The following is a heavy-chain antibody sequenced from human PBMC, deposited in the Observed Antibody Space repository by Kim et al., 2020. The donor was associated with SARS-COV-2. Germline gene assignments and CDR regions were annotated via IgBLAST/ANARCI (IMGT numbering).Heavy chain of an antibody. D-gene: IGHD2-21*02. CDR2: GNP. J-gene: IGHJ4*02. V-gene: IGHV7-4-1*02. Sequence: GNPTYAQGFTGRFVFSLDTSVSTAYLQISSLKAEDTAVYYCARVTLATDYWGQGTLVTVSS. CDR3: ARVTLATDY.